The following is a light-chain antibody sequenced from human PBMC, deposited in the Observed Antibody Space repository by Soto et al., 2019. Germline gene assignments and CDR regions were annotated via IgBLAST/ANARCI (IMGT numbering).Light chain of an antibody. J-gene: IGLJ1*01. CDR2: GNN. CDR1: SSNIGSNT. CDR3: AAWDDSLIGSV. Sequence: QSVLTQPASASGTPGQRVTISCSGSSSNIGSNTVNWYQQLPGTAPKLLIYGNNQRPSGVPDRFSGSKSVTSASLAISGLQSEDESDYYCAAWDDSLIGSVFGTGTKVTVL. V-gene: IGLV1-44*01.